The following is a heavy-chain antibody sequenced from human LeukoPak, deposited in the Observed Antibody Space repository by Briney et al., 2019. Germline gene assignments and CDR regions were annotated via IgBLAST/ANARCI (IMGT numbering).Heavy chain of an antibody. CDR2: IFHSGST. J-gene: IGHJ6*03. V-gene: IGHV4-38-2*02. CDR3: ARDRKYCTSTTCHSSMDA. D-gene: IGHD2-2*01. Sequence: SETLSLTCSVSGYSISSGYYWGWIRQPPGKGLEWIGSIFHSGSTYYNPSLKSRVTISVDTSKYQFSLKLTSVTAADTAVYYCARDRKYCTSTTCHSSMDAWGKGTTVTVSS. CDR1: GYSISSGYY.